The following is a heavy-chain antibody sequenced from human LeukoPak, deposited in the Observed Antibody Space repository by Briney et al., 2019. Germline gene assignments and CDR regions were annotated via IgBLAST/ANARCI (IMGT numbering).Heavy chain of an antibody. CDR3: ARKSASGNYPLDY. CDR1: GFTFINAW. Sequence: PGGSLRLSCAASGFTFINAWMAWVRQAPGKGLEWVSVMSADSATTFYADSVKGRFTISRDNAKNTVFLQMSSLRAEDTALYYCARKSASGNYPLDYWGQGTLVTVSS. V-gene: IGHV3-23*01. D-gene: IGHD3-10*01. CDR2: MSADSATT. J-gene: IGHJ4*02.